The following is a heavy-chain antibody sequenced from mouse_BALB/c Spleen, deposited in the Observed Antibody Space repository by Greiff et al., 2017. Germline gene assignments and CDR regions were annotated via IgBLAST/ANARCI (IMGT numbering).Heavy chain of an antibody. CDR2: IDPENGDT. D-gene: IGHD2-12*01. J-gene: IGHJ3*01. CDR1: GFNFKDYY. Sequence: VQLQQSGAELVRSGASVKLSCTASGFNFKDYYMHWVKQRPEQGLEWIGWIDPENGDTEYAPKFQGKATMTADTSSNTAYLQLSSLTSEDTAVYYCYGYDGFAYWGQGTLVTVSA. CDR3: YGYDGFAY. V-gene: IGHV14-4*02.